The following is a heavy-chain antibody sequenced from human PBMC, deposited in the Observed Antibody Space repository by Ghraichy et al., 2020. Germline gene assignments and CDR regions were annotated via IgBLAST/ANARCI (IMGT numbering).Heavy chain of an antibody. J-gene: IGHJ3*02. D-gene: IGHD6-13*01. CDR1: GHSLTNYY. CDR3: AKGGSSWDLAFDI. Sequence: ASVKVSCKASGHSLTNYYIHWVRQAPGQGLEWMGIISPSAGITKHAQKFQGRATMTRDTSTSTDYMELSSLRSEDTAVYYCAKGGSSWDLAFDIWGQGTMVSVSS. V-gene: IGHV1-46*01. CDR2: ISPSAGIT.